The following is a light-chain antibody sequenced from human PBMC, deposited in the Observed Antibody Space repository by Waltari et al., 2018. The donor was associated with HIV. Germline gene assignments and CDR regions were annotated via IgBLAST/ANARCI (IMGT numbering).Light chain of an antibody. CDR1: KLGDKY. V-gene: IGLV3-1*01. Sequence: SYELTQPPSVSVSPGQTASITCPGDKLGDKYVCWYQQKQGQPPVLVTYQDSKRPSGIPERFSGSNSGNTAALTSGGTQAMDEADYYCQAGHSSTVVFGGGTKLTGL. CDR3: QAGHSSTVV. CDR2: QDS. J-gene: IGLJ2*01.